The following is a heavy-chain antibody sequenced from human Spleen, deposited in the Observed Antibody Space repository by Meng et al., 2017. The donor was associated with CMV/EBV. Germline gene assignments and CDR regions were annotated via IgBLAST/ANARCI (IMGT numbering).Heavy chain of an antibody. J-gene: IGHJ6*02. D-gene: IGHD2-15*01. CDR3: ARDRSDCSGRSCHTPSGPYYHYGMDV. V-gene: IGHV3-21*01. CDR2: ISNSGSHT. CDR1: GFTFSNYN. Sequence: GGSLRLSCVASGFTFSNYNMHWVRQAPGKGLEWVAYISNSGSHTYYADSLKGRLSISRDNAENSLYLQMSSLRAEDTAVYFCARDRSDCSGRSCHTPSGPYYHYGMDVWGHGTTVTVSS.